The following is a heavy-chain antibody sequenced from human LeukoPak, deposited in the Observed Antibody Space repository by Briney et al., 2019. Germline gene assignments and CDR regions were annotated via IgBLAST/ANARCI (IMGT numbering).Heavy chain of an antibody. CDR1: GFTFSNYA. V-gene: IGHV3-23*01. J-gene: IGHJ4*02. Sequence: GGSLRLSCAASGFTFSNYAMRWVRQAPGKGLEWVSGISGSGDSTYYADSVKGRFTISRDNSKNTLYLQMNSLRAGDTAVYYCAKSGYNRFDYWGQGTLVTVSS. D-gene: IGHD5-24*01. CDR3: AKSGYNRFDY. CDR2: ISGSGDST.